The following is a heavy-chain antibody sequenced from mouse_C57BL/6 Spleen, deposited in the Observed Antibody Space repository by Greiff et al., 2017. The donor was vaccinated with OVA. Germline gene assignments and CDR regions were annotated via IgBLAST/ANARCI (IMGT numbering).Heavy chain of an antibody. J-gene: IGHJ1*03. CDR3: ARVRVYGSSYFWYFDV. CDR1: GYAFSSSW. V-gene: IGHV1-82*01. Sequence: QVQLQQSGPELVKPGASVKISCKASGYAFSSSWMNWVKQRPGKGLEWIGRIYPGDGDPNYNGKFKGKATLTADKSSSTAYMQLSSLTSEDSAVYFCARVRVYGSSYFWYFDVWGTGTTVTVSS. D-gene: IGHD1-1*01. CDR2: IYPGDGDP.